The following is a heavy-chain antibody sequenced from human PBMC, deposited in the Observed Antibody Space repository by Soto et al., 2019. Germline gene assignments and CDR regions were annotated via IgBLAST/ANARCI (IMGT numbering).Heavy chain of an antibody. J-gene: IGHJ4*02. CDR2: FDPEDGET. CDR1: GYTLPELS. CDR3: ATQRVVIIPKGYGDYFDY. Sequence: ASVKVSCKVSGYTLPELSMHWVRQAPGKGLEWMGGFDPEDGETIYAQKFQGRVTMTEDTSTDTAYMELSSLRSEDTAVYYCATQRVVIIPKGYGDYFDYWGQGTLVTVSS. D-gene: IGHD3-3*01. V-gene: IGHV1-24*01.